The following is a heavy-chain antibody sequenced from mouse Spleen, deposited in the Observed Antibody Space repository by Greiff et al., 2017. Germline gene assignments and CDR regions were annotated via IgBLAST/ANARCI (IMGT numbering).Heavy chain of an antibody. CDR3: AKVYLGNAMDY. J-gene: IGHJ4*01. V-gene: IGHV5-12-1*01. D-gene: IGHD1-1*01. CDR2: ISSGGGST. CDR1: GFTFSSYY. Sequence: DVQLVESGGGLVKLGGSLKLSCAASGFTFSSYYMSWVRQTPEKRLEWVATISSGGGSTYYPDSVKGRFTISRDNAKNTLYLQMSSLNSEDTAVYYCAKVYLGNAMDYWGQGTSVTVSS.